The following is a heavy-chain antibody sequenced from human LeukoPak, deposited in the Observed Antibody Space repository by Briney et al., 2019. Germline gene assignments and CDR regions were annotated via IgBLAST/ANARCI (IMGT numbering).Heavy chain of an antibody. CDR2: IYSSGST. CDR3: AKEITLRVDP. CDR1: GFTVSSNY. J-gene: IGHJ5*02. D-gene: IGHD1-14*01. V-gene: IGHV3-66*03. Sequence: GGSLRLSCAASGFTVSSNYMSWVRQAPGKGLEWVSVIYSSGSTYYADSVKGRFTISRDNSKNTLYLQMNSLRAEDTAVYYCAKEITLRVDPWGQGTLVTVSS.